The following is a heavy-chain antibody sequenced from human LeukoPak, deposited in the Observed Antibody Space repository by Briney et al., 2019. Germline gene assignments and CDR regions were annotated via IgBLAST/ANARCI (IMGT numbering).Heavy chain of an antibody. CDR2: IRSKTDGGTT. J-gene: IGHJ6*02. D-gene: IGHD2/OR15-2a*01. CDR3: ARDHSGAAFWYGMDV. Sequence: GASLRLSCVASGFTFSNAWMSWIRQAPGKGLEWVGRIRSKTDGGTTDYAAPVKGRFTISRDDSKNTLYLQMNSLRAEDTAVYYCARDHSGAAFWYGMDVWGQGTTVTVSS. V-gene: IGHV3-15*01. CDR1: GFTFSNAW.